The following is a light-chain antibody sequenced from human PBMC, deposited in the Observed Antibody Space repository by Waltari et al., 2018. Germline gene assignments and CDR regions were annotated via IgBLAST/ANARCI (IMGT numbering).Light chain of an antibody. J-gene: IGKJ2*01. CDR3: QQYNNWRT. CDR1: QSISRN. V-gene: IGKV3-15*01. Sequence: LMTQSPGTLSVSPGERATLSCRASQSISRNLAWYQQKPGQAPRLLIYGASTRAPGIPARFSGSGSGTEFTLSISSLQSEDFAVYYCQQYNNWRTFGQGTKVEIK. CDR2: GAS.